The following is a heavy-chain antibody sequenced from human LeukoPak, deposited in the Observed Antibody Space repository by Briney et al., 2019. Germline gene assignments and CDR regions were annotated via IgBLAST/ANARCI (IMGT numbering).Heavy chain of an antibody. CDR2: INPNSGGT. CDR3: ARDLSDSSSWYAHPFRNYYYGMEV. D-gene: IGHD6-13*01. Sequence: ASVKVSCKASGYAFTGYYMHWVRQAPGQGLEWMGWINPNSGGTNYAQKFQGRVTMTRDTSISTAYMELSRLRSDDTAVYYCARDLSDSSSWYAHPFRNYYYGMEVWGQGTTVTVSS. V-gene: IGHV1-2*02. CDR1: GYAFTGYY. J-gene: IGHJ6*02.